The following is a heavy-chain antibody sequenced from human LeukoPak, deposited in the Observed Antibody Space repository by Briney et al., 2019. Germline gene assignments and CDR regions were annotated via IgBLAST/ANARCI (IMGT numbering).Heavy chain of an antibody. CDR1: GFTPIINY. J-gene: IGHJ3*02. Sequence: GGSLRLSCAASGFTPIINYMSWVRQAPGEGLEWVSLIYRGGSTYYADSVRGRFTIYRDNSKNTLCLQMNSLRAEDTAVYYCATKRYDAFDIWGQGTMVTVSS. CDR3: ATKRYDAFDI. V-gene: IGHV3-53*01. CDR2: IYRGGST. D-gene: IGHD4-17*01.